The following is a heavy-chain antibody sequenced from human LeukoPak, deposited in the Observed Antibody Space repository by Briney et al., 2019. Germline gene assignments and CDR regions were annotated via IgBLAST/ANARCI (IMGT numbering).Heavy chain of an antibody. CDR2: INPRNGNT. CDR3: ARVGYDSSGHHRYAFDI. J-gene: IGHJ3*02. CDR1: GYTFITYG. V-gene: IGHV1-18*01. Sequence: ASVKVSCKASGYTFITYGIIWVRQAPGQGLEWMGLINPRNGNTNYVQKLQGRVTMTTDTSTSTAYMELRSLRSDDTAVYFCARVGYDSSGHHRYAFDIWGQGTMVTVSS. D-gene: IGHD3-22*01.